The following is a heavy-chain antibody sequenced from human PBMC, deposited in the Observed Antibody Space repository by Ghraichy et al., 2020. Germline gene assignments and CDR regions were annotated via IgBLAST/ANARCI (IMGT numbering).Heavy chain of an antibody. D-gene: IGHD3-22*01. CDR2: INHSGST. CDR1: GGSFSGYY. J-gene: IGHJ4*02. Sequence: SETLSLTCAVYGGSFSGYYWSWIRQPPGKGLEWIGEINHSGSTNYNPSLKSRVTISVDTSKNQFSLKLSSVTAADTAMYYCASRVDDSSGYYRDYWGQGTLVTVSS. CDR3: ASRVDDSSGYYRDY. V-gene: IGHV4-34*01.